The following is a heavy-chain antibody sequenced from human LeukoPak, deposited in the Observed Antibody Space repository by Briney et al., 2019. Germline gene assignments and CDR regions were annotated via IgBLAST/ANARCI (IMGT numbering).Heavy chain of an antibody. D-gene: IGHD3-22*01. V-gene: IGHV1-69*04. Sequence: GASVKVSCKASGGTFSSYAISWVRQAPGQGLEWMGRIIPILGIANYAQKFQGRVTITADKSTSTAYMELSSLRSEDTAVYYCARDRPFGDSSGCYYLFDYWGQGTLVTVSS. CDR2: IIPILGIA. J-gene: IGHJ4*02. CDR1: GGTFSSYA. CDR3: ARDRPFGDSSGCYYLFDY.